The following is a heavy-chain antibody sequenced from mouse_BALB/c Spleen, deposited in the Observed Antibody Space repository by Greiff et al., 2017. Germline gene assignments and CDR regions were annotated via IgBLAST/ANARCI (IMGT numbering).Heavy chain of an antibody. Sequence: EVQLVESGGDLVKPGGSLKLSCAASGFTFSSYGMSWVRQTPDKRLEWVATISSGGSYTYYPDSVKGRFTISRDNAKNTLYLQMSSLKSEDTAMYYCARGRPGAYRYAMDDWGQGTSVTVSS. D-gene: IGHD5-1*01. CDR2: ISSGGSYT. CDR1: GFTFSSYG. V-gene: IGHV5-6*01. J-gene: IGHJ4*01. CDR3: ARGRPGAYRYAMDD.